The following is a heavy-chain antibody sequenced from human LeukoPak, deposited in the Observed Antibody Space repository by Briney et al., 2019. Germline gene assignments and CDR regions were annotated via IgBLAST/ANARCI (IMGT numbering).Heavy chain of an antibody. CDR1: GFTFSSYS. V-gene: IGHV3-48*04. J-gene: IGHJ3*02. CDR2: ISSSSSTI. CDR3: ARDLGSGAFDI. D-gene: IGHD2-2*03. Sequence: PGGSLRLSCAASGFTFSSYSMNWVRQAPGKGLEWVSYISSSSSTIYYADSVKGRFTISRDNAKNSLYLQMNSLRAEDAAVYYCARDLGSGAFDIWGQGIMVTVSS.